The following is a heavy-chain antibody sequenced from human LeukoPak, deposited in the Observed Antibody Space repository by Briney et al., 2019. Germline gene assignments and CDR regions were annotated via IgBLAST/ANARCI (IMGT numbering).Heavy chain of an antibody. CDR3: ARYWNYIRWFDP. CDR1: GGSFSGYY. J-gene: IGHJ5*02. CDR2: INHSGST. D-gene: IGHD1-7*01. V-gene: IGHV4-34*01. Sequence: SETLSLTCAVYGGSFSGYYWSWIRQPPGKGLEWIGEINHSGSTNYNPSLKSRVTISVDTSKNQFSLKLSSVTAADTAVYYCARYWNYIRWFDPWGQGTLVTVSS.